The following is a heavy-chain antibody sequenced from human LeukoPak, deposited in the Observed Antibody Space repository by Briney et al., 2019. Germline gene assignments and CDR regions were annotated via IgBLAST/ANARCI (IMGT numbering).Heavy chain of an antibody. CDR2: IIPILGIA. Sequence: GASVKVSCKASGGTFSSYAISWVRQAPGQGFEWMGRIIPILGIANYAQKFQGRVTITADKSTSTAYMELSSLRSEDTAVYYCARVQTYYYDSSGYFLDYWGQGTLVTVSS. V-gene: IGHV1-69*04. CDR1: GGTFSSYA. J-gene: IGHJ4*02. D-gene: IGHD3-22*01. CDR3: ARVQTYYYDSSGYFLDY.